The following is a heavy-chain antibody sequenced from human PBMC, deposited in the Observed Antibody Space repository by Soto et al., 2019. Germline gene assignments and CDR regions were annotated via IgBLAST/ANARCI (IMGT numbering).Heavy chain of an antibody. Sequence: QITWKESGRTLVKPXXXXXLTYTFSGXSLRSNGVGVGWVRPPPGKALEWLALIFWDDYKRYSPSLKSRLTITKDTSKNQVVLTMTNMDPVDTATYYCALQGVWNPPWFDPWGQGTLVTVSS. V-gene: IGHV2-5*02. CDR2: IFWDDYK. J-gene: IGHJ5*02. D-gene: IGHD1-1*01. CDR3: ALQGVWNPPWFDP. CDR1: GXSLRSNGVG.